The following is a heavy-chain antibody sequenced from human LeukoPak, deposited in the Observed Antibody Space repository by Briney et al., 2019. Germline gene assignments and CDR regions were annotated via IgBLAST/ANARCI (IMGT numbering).Heavy chain of an antibody. V-gene: IGHV4-59*11. CDR2: ISYMVTT. J-gene: IGHJ3*02. CDR3: ARDLVTVTKRFDI. D-gene: IGHD4-17*01. Sequence: PSETLSLTCAASGDSFSSHYLTWVRQAPGRGLEWMGYISYMVTTKYTPSPKSRVAISIDTSKSQFSLKLTSVTTADTAVYYCARDLVTVTKRFDICGLGTMVSVSS. CDR1: GDSFSSHY.